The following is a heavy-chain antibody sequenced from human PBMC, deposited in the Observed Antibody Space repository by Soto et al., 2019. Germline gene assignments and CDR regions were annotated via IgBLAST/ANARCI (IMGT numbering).Heavy chain of an antibody. CDR3: ARVGMVRGVIWDFDY. CDR2: IDPSDSYT. Sequence: EVQLVQSGAEMKKPGESLRISCKGSGYSFTSYWISWVRQMPGKGLEWMGRIDPSDSYTNYSPSFQGHVTISADKSISTAYLQWSSLKASDTAMYYCARVGMVRGVIWDFDYWGQGTLVPVSS. D-gene: IGHD3-10*01. V-gene: IGHV5-10-1*03. CDR1: GYSFTSYW. J-gene: IGHJ4*02.